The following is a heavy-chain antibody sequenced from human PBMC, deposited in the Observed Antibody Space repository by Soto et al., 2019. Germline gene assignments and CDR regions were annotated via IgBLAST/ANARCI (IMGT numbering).Heavy chain of an antibody. CDR2: ISAYNGNT. V-gene: IGHV1-18*01. D-gene: IGHD2-21*02. J-gene: IGHJ2*01. CDR1: GYTFTSYG. CDR3: ARVRQIVVVTAPPWYCDL. Sequence: QVQLVQSGAEVKKPGASVKVSCKASGYTFTSYGISWVRQAPGQGLEWMGWISAYNGNTNYAQKRQGRVTMTTDTPPSTAYMELRGLRSDDTAVYYCARVRQIVVVTAPPWYCDLWGRGTLVTVSS.